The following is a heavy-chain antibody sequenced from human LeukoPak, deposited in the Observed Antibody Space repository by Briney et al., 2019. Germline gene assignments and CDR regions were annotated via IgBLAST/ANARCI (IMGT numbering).Heavy chain of an antibody. J-gene: IGHJ4*02. V-gene: IGHV4-4*02. D-gene: IGHD6-13*01. CDR3: ARGRSSSWVKKRHYFDY. CDR2: IYHSGST. CDR1: GGSISSSNW. Sequence: PSGTLSLTCAVSGGSISSSNWWSWVRQPPGKGLEWIGEIYHSGSTNYNPSLKSRVTISVDKSKNQFSLKLSSVTAADTAVYYCARGRSSSWVKKRHYFDYWGQGTLVTVSS.